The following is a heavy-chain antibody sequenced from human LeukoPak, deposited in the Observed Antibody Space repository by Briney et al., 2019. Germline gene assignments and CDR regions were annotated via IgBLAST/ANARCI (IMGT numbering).Heavy chain of an antibody. CDR2: IIPILGIA. D-gene: IGHD5-12*01. CDR1: GYTFTDYY. CDR3: ARDAIYSAYDLDY. V-gene: IGHV1-69*04. Sequence: ASVKVSCKASGYTFTDYYIHWVRQAPGQGLEWMGRIIPILGIANYAQKFQGRVTITADKSTSTAYMELSSLRSEDTAVYYCARDAIYSAYDLDYWGQGTLVTVSS. J-gene: IGHJ4*02.